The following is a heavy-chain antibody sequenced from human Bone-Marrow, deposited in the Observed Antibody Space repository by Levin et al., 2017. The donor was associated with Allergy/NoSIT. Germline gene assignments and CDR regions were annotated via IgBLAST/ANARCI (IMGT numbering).Heavy chain of an antibody. CDR3: AKGILGNTPMVSAGLDY. Sequence: TGGSLRLSCAASGFTFSNYGMHWVRQAPGKGLEWMAVISYDGRNKYYADTVKGRFTISRDNSKNTLFLQMNSLRTEDTAVYYCAKGILGNTPMVSAGLDYWGQGTLVTASS. CDR2: ISYDGRNK. J-gene: IGHJ4*02. V-gene: IGHV3-30*18. D-gene: IGHD5-18*01. CDR1: GFTFSNYG.